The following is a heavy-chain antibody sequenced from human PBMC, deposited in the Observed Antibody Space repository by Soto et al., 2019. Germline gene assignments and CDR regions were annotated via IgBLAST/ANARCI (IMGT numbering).Heavy chain of an antibody. CDR3: ARQEYGDCVFLDY. D-gene: IGHD2-21*02. Sequence: QVQLQESGPGLVKPSQTLSLTCTVSGVSISNDVYYWTWIRQYPGKGLVWVGYIYYTGSTYYNPSLTSRVMMSVDTSKNQFSLKLSSVTAADTAVYYCARQEYGDCVFLDYWGQGTLVTVSS. J-gene: IGHJ4*02. CDR1: GVSISNDVYY. CDR2: IYYTGST. V-gene: IGHV4-31*03.